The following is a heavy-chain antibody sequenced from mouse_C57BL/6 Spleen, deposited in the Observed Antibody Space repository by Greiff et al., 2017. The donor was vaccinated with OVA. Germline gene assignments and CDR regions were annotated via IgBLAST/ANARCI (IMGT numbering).Heavy chain of an antibody. Sequence: EVKLVESGGDLVKPGGSLKLSCAASGFTFSSYGMSWVRQTPDKRLEWVATISSGGSYTYYPDSVKGRFTISRDNAKNTLYLQMSSLKSEDTAMYYCARHGHYDYDVLSYAMDYWGQGTSVTVSS. CDR3: ARHGHYDYDVLSYAMDY. CDR1: GFTFSSYG. V-gene: IGHV5-6*02. D-gene: IGHD2-4*01. CDR2: ISSGGSYT. J-gene: IGHJ4*01.